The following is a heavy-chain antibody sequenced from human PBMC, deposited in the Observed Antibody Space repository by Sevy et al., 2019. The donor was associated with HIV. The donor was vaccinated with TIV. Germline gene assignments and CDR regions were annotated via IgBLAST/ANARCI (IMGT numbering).Heavy chain of an antibody. CDR1: GFRFDDYA. V-gene: IGHV3-9*01. J-gene: IGHJ3*02. CDR2: VSWSSDKI. CDR3: VKDIMAMIILGGAFDI. Sequence: GGSLRLSCAASGFRFDDYAMHWVRLAPGKGLEWVSGVSWSSDKIYYADSVKGRFTISRDNAKTSLVLQMNSLTTEDTALYYCVKDIMAMIILGGAFDIWGRGTTVTVS. D-gene: IGHD1-26*01.